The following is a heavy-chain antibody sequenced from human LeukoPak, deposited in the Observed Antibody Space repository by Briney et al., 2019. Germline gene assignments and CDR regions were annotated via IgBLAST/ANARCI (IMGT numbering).Heavy chain of an antibody. CDR2: IDPSDSYT. CDR3: AKWGAGGDFDV. J-gene: IGHJ3*01. CDR1: GYSFTSFW. Sequence: GESLKISCEGSGYSFTSFWITWVRQMPGKGLEWMGRIDPSDSYTNYSPSFQGHVTISADKSISTAYLQWSSLKASDTAVYYCAKWGAGGDFDVWGQGTMVTVSS. V-gene: IGHV5-10-1*01. D-gene: IGHD3-16*01.